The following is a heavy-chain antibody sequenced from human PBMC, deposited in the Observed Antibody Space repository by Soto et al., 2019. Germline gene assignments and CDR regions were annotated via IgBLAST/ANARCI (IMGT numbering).Heavy chain of an antibody. J-gene: IGHJ4*02. D-gene: IGHD1-26*01. CDR1: GGSFSGYY. Sequence: SETLSLTCAVYGGSFSGYYWSWIRQPPGKGLEWIEEINHSGSTNYNPSLKSRVTISVDTSKNQFSLKLRSVTAADTAVYYCARVARGRVVGATPPCFDYWGQGTLVTVSS. CDR2: INHSGST. CDR3: ARVARGRVVGATPPCFDY. V-gene: IGHV4-34*01.